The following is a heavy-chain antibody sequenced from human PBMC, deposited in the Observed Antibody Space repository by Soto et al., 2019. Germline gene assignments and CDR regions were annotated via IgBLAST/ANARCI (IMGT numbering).Heavy chain of an antibody. J-gene: IGHJ6*02. CDR2: IYPGDSDT. CDR3: YYYYGMDV. Sequence: GESLKISCKGSGYSFTSYWIGWVRQMPGKGLEWMGIIYPGDSDTRYSPSFQGQVTISADKSISTAADTAVYYCARVYGSGSIYYYYGMDVWGQGTTVTVSS. CDR1: GYSFTSYW. V-gene: IGHV5-51*01. D-gene: IGHD3-10*01.